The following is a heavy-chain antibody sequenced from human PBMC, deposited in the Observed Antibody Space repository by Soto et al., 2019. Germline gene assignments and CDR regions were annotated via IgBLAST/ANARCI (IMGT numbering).Heavy chain of an antibody. CDR2: INAGNGNT. D-gene: IGHD2-15*01. Sequence: ASVKVSCKASGYTFTSYAMHWVRQAPGQRLEWMGWINAGNGNTKYSQKFQGRVTITRDISASTAYMELSSLRSEDTAVYYCARGGDIVVVVADQMYYFDYWGQGTQVTVSS. CDR1: GYTFTSYA. CDR3: ARGGDIVVVVADQMYYFDY. J-gene: IGHJ4*02. V-gene: IGHV1-3*01.